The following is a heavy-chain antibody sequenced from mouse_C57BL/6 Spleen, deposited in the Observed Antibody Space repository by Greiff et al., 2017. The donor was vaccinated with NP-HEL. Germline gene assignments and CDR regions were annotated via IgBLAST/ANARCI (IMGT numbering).Heavy chain of an antibody. J-gene: IGHJ1*03. CDR2: FDPNSGGT. CDR3: ARSRTRQGWYFDV. CDR1: GYTFTSYW. Sequence: QVQLQQPGAELVKPGASVKLSCKASGYTFTSYWMHWVKQRPGRGLEWIGRFDPNSGGTKYNEKFKNKATLTVDKPSSTAYMQLSSLTSEDSAVYYCARSRTRQGWYFDVWGTGTTVTVSS. V-gene: IGHV1-72*01. D-gene: IGHD6-1*01.